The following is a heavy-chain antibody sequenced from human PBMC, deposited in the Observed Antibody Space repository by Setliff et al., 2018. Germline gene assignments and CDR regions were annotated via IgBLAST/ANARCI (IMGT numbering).Heavy chain of an antibody. CDR1: GFTFSSYA. D-gene: IGHD2-8*02. CDR3: ARRGGTAGARAFDI. Sequence: GGSLRLSCAASGFTFSSYAMSWVRQAPGKEPESVSTITDSGRTTYYGPSLRGRFTISRDNSRNTLYLQMNSLRAEDAAIYYCARRGGTAGARAFDIWGQGTMVTVSS. V-gene: IGHV3-23*01. CDR2: ITDSGRTT. J-gene: IGHJ3*02.